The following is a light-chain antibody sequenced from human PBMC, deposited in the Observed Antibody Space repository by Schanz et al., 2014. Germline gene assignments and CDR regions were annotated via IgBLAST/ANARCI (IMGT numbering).Light chain of an antibody. J-gene: IGLJ2*01. V-gene: IGLV2-8*01. CDR3: SSYAGSNMVL. CDR1: SSDVGAYNY. Sequence: QSALTQPPSASGSPGQSVTISCTGTSSDVGAYNYVSWYQQHPGKAPKLIISDVTRRPSGVPDRFSGSKSDNTASLTVSGLQAEDEADYYCSSYAGSNMVLFGGGTKLTVL. CDR2: DVT.